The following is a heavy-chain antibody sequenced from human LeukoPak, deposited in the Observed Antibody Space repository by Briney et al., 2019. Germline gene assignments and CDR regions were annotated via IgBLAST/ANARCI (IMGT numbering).Heavy chain of an antibody. Sequence: GRSLRLSCAASGFTFDSYGMHWVRQARGKGLEWVAVISYDGSNKYYVDSVKGRFTISRDNSKNTLYLQMNSLRPEDTAVYYCAKDRTYDYGTYDAFDIWGPGTMVTVSS. CDR3: AKDRTYDYGTYDAFDI. CDR2: ISYDGSNK. J-gene: IGHJ3*02. D-gene: IGHD4-17*01. CDR1: GFTFDSYG. V-gene: IGHV3-30*18.